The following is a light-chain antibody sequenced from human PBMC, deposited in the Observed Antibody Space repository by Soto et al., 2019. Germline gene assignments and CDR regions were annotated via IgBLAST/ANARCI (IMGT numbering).Light chain of an antibody. CDR2: GAS. CDR1: QSVASLY. Sequence: EILLTQSPDTLSLSPGERATLSCRASQSVASLYLAWYQQKPGQAPRLLIFGASSRASGIPDRFSGSGSGTDFPLTISRLEPEDFALYYCQHYGDSAWTFGQGTKVDIK. V-gene: IGKV3-20*01. CDR3: QHYGDSAWT. J-gene: IGKJ1*01.